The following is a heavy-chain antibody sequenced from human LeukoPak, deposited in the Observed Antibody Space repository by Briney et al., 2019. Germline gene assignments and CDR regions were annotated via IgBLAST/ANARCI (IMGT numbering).Heavy chain of an antibody. D-gene: IGHD3-10*01. V-gene: IGHV2-5*02. CDR2: IYWDDYK. Sequence: ESGPTLVNPTQTLTLTYAFSGFSLSTSGVGVGWIRQPPGKALEWLALIYWDDYKRYSPSLKSRLTITKDTSKNQVVLTMTNMDPVDTATYYCAHSYGSGLPTDYWGQGTLVTVSS. CDR1: GFSLSTSGVG. J-gene: IGHJ4*02. CDR3: AHSYGSGLPTDY.